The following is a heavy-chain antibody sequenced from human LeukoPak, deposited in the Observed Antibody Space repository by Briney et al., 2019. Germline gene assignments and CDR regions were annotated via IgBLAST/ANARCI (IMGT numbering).Heavy chain of an antibody. Sequence: ASVKVSCKASGYTFTNYGIGWVRQAPGQGLEWMGWISAYNGNTNYAQKLQGRVTMTTDTSTSTAYMELRSLRSDDTAVYYCARVIITMVRGVMLFSFDYYYYMDVWGKGTTVTVSS. CDR3: ARVIITMVRGVMLFSFDYYYYMDV. J-gene: IGHJ6*03. CDR1: GYTFTNYG. V-gene: IGHV1-18*01. D-gene: IGHD3-10*01. CDR2: ISAYNGNT.